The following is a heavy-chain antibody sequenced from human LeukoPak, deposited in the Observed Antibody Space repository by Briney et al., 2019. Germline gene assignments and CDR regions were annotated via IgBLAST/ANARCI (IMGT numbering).Heavy chain of an antibody. Sequence: SETLSLTCTVSGGSISTYYWSWIRQPAGKGLEWIGRIHTSGNTDYNPSLKSRATMSVDTSKNQFSLKLSSVTAADTAVYYCAREGSMTARPFVSIDYWGQGTLVTISS. CDR1: GGSISTYY. J-gene: IGHJ4*02. V-gene: IGHV4-4*07. CDR2: IHTSGNT. CDR3: AREGSMTARPFVSIDY. D-gene: IGHD6-6*01.